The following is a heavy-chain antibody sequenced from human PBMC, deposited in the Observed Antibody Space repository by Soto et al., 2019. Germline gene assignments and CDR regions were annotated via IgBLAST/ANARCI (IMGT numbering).Heavy chain of an antibody. CDR3: ARMGSSSNSF. D-gene: IGHD6-6*01. Sequence: GGSLRLYCAASGFTFSTSAMHWVRQAPGKGLEWVANIKQDGSEKNYVDYVKGRFTISRDNAKSSLYLQMNSLRAEDTAVYYCARMGSSSNSFWGQGTLVTVSS. CDR2: IKQDGSEK. J-gene: IGHJ4*02. CDR1: GFTFSTSA. V-gene: IGHV3-7*01.